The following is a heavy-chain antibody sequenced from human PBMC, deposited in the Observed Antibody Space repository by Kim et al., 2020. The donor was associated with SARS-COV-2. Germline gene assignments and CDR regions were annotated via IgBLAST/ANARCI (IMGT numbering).Heavy chain of an antibody. CDR2: IYYSGST. CDR3: ASFPLLRFLEWDDAFDI. CDR1: GGSISSYY. V-gene: IGHV4-59*08. J-gene: IGHJ3*02. Sequence: SETLSLTCTVSGGSISSYYWSWIRQPPGKGLEWIGYIYYSGSTNYNPSLKSRVTISVDTSKNQFSLKLSSVTAADTAVYYCASFPLLRFLEWDDAFDIWGQGTMVTLSS. D-gene: IGHD3-3*01.